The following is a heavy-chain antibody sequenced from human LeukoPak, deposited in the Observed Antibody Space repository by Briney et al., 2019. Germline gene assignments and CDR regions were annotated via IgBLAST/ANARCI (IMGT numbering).Heavy chain of an antibody. Sequence: ASVTVSCKASGYTFTSYGISWVRQAPGQGLEWKGWISAYNGNTNYAQKLQGRVTMTTDTSTSTAYMELRSLRSDDTAVYYCARDQGYSGYDPTNYYYGMDVWGQGTTVTVSS. CDR1: GYTFTSYG. CDR2: ISAYNGNT. D-gene: IGHD5-12*01. CDR3: ARDQGYSGYDPTNYYYGMDV. V-gene: IGHV1-18*01. J-gene: IGHJ6*02.